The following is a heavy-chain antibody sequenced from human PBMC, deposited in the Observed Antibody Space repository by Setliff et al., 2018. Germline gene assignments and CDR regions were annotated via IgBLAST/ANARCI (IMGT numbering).Heavy chain of an antibody. CDR2: IYSSGDT. V-gene: IGHV3-66*02. CDR1: GFTVSVIY. J-gene: IGHJ4*02. Sequence: GGSLRLSCAASGFTVSVIYMSWVRQAPGQGLEWVSVIYSSGDTYTADSVRGRFIISRDNSKNMVYLQMNSLRSEDTALYFCARSGDPKSAFERYLFDWGQGTLVTVSS. CDR3: ARSGDPKSAFERYLFD. D-gene: IGHD1-1*01.